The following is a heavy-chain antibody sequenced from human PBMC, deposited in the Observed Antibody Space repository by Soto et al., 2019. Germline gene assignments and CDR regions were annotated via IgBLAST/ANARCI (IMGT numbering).Heavy chain of an antibody. D-gene: IGHD3-10*01. Sequence: PSETLFLTCTFSCGFISSGGYYLRWIRQHPGKGLEWIGYIYYSGSTSYNPSLKSRVTISVDTSKNQFSLKLSSVTAADTAVYYCARACSYYGSGSYLTRHYNWFDPWGQGTLVTVSS. J-gene: IGHJ5*02. CDR2: IYYSGST. V-gene: IGHV4-31*03. CDR1: CGFISSGGYY. CDR3: ARACSYYGSGSYLTRHYNWFDP.